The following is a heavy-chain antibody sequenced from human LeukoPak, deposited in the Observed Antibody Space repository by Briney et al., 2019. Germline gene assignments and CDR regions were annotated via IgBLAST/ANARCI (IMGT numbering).Heavy chain of an antibody. CDR2: ITPIFGAA. CDR1: GGTFSSYP. Sequence: SVKVSCKASGGTFSSYPFAWVRQAPGQGLEWMGEITPIFGAANYAQTFQGRVTITADESTSTVFMELSSLRSDDTAFYYCARNSRVASTSGLNYWGQGTLVTVSS. D-gene: IGHD4-23*01. CDR3: ARNSRVASTSGLNY. V-gene: IGHV1-69*13. J-gene: IGHJ4*02.